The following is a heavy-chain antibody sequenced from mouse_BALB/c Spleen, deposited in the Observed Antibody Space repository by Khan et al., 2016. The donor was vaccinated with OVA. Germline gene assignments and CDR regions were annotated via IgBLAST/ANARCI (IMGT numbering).Heavy chain of an antibody. CDR1: GITFSRYS. CDR3: ARHEDYYGSRPYFDY. D-gene: IGHD1-1*01. CDR2: IRSGGSYT. V-gene: IGHV5-9-3*01. J-gene: IGHJ2*01. Sequence: EVELVESGGGLVKPGGSLKLSCVASGITFSRYSMSWVRQTPEKRLEWVASIRSGGSYTYYPDSVKGRFPLSRDNDENTLYLQMGSLRSEDTAIYYCARHEDYYGSRPYFDYWGQGTTLTVSS.